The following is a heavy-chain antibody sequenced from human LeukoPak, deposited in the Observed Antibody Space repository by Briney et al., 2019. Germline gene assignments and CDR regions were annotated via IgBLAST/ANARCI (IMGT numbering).Heavy chain of an antibody. CDR2: IKQDGSEK. J-gene: IGHJ6*03. Sequence: GGSLRLSCAASGFTFSSSWMSWVRQAPGKGREWVAKIKQDGSEKYYGASVKGRFTISRDNAKNSLYLQMNSLRAEDTAVYYCARDPLTLYDYYMDVWGKGTTVTVSS. V-gene: IGHV3-7*01. D-gene: IGHD3-9*01. CDR3: ARDPLTLYDYYMDV. CDR1: GFTFSSSW.